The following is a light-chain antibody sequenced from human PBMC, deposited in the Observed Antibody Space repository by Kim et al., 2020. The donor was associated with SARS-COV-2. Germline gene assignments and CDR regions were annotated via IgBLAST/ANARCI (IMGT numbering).Light chain of an antibody. V-gene: IGLV1-40*01. CDR1: TSNIGAGYD. J-gene: IGLJ3*02. CDR3: QSYDSSLSGSV. Sequence: QLVLTQPPSVSGAPGQRVTISCTGTTSNIGAGYDVHWYLQLPGTAPTLLIYGNDNRPSGVPDRFSGSKSGTSASLAITGLQTEDEADYYCQSYDSSLSGSVFGGGTKLTVL. CDR2: GND.